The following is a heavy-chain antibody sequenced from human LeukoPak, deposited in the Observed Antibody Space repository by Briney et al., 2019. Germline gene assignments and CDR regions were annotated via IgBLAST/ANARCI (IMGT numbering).Heavy chain of an antibody. V-gene: IGHV3-30*18. CDR3: AKGVEMATFPLFDY. J-gene: IGHJ4*02. D-gene: IGHD5-24*01. CDR2: ISHDGSNK. Sequence: GGSLRLSCAASGFTFSSYEMNWVRQAPGKGLEWVALISHDGSNKYYVDSVKGRFTISRDNSKNTVYLQMNSLRGEDTAVYYCAKGVEMATFPLFDYWGQGTLVTVSS. CDR1: GFTFSSYE.